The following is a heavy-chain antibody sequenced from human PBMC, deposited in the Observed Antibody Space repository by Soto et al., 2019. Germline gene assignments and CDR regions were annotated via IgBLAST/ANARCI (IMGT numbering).Heavy chain of an antibody. CDR3: AREWFGEYF. CDR2: IGTTFDYI. J-gene: IGHJ1*01. CDR1: GVTFSRYS. V-gene: IGHV3-21*05. D-gene: IGHD3-10*01. Sequence: PGGSVRLSCAASGVTFSRYSMIWFRQAPGKGLEWVSYIGTTFDYIFYADSVRGRFTISRDNAKNSLYLQMNSLRVEDTAVYYCAREWFGEYFWGQGTLVTVSS.